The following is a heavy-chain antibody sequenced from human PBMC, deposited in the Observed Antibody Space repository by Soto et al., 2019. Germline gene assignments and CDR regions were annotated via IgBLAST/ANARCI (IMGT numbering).Heavy chain of an antibody. J-gene: IGHJ4*02. CDR3: ARHPQEYYDFWSGFH. D-gene: IGHD3-3*01. CDR1: GYSFTSYW. CDR2: IDPSDSYT. V-gene: IGHV5-10-1*01. Sequence: GESLKISCKGSGYSFTSYWISWVRQMPGKGLEWMGRIDPSDSYTNYSPSFQGHVTISADKSISTAYLQWSSLKASDTAMYYCARHPQEYYDFWSGFHWGQGTLVTVSS.